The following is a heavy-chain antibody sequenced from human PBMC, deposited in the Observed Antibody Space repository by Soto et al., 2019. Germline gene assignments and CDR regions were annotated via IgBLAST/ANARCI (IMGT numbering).Heavy chain of an antibody. CDR3: AAAVAGRGDFDY. V-gene: IGHV4-34*01. D-gene: IGHD6-19*01. Sequence: KTSETLSLTCAVYGGSFSGYYWSWIRQPPGKGLEWIGDLNHSGSTNYNPSLKSRVTISVDASKNQFSLKLISVTAADTAVYWCAAAVAGRGDFDYWGQGTLVTVSS. CDR1: GGSFSGYY. J-gene: IGHJ4*02. CDR2: LNHSGST.